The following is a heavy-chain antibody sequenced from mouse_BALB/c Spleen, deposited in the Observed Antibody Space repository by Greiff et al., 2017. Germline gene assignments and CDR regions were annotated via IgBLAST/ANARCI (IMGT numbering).Heavy chain of an antibody. CDR1: GYAFTNYL. V-gene: IGHV1-54*03. D-gene: IGHD2-4*01. CDR2: INPGSGGT. J-gene: IGHJ2*01. CDR3: AVYYDYDVDY. Sequence: VKLQESGAELVRPGTSVKVSCKASGYAFTNYLIEWVKQRPGQGLEWIGVINPGSGGTNYNEKFKGKATLTADKSSSTAYMQLSSLTSDDSAVYFCAVYYDYDVDYWGQGTTLTVSS.